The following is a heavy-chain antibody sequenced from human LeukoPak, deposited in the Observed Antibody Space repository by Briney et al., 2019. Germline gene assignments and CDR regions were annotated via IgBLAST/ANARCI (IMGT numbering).Heavy chain of an antibody. V-gene: IGHV4-61*01. CDR3: ARDRSWDYYDSSGYYRRGWYFDL. CDR1: GGSISSGSYY. J-gene: IGHJ2*01. CDR2: IYYSGST. D-gene: IGHD3-22*01. Sequence: PSQTLSLTCTVSGGSISSGSYYWSWIRQPPGKGLEWIGYIYYSGSTNYNPSLKSRVTISVDTSKNQFSLKLSSVTAADTAVYYCARDRSWDYYDSSGYYRRGWYFDLWGRGTLVTVSS.